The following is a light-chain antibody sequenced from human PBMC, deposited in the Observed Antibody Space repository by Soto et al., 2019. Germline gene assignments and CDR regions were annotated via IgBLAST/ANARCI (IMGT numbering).Light chain of an antibody. CDR1: QNVSNW. Sequence: DVEMTQSPSTLPTSIGDRVTINCRASQNVSNWLAWYQQKPGKAPKLLIYKASRLESGVPSRFSAGGYGTDFTLTINSLQSDDFATYLCQQYSKEATFGQGTKLEIK. CDR3: QQYSKEAT. J-gene: IGKJ2*01. CDR2: KAS. V-gene: IGKV1-5*03.